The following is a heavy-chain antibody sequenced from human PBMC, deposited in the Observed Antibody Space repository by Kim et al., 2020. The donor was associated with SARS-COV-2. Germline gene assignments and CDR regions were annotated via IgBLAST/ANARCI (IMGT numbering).Heavy chain of an antibody. CDR1: GFTVNSNH. D-gene: IGHD3-10*01. Sequence: GGSLRLSCAASGFTVNSNHMSWVRQAPGKGLEWISLIDSGGSTYYADSVRGRFIISRDISKNTLFLQMNSLRAEDTAIYFCSRDLLMAPHWGLGNSVTFS. J-gene: IGHJ4*02. V-gene: IGHV3-66*01. CDR3: SRDLLMAPH. CDR2: IDSGGST.